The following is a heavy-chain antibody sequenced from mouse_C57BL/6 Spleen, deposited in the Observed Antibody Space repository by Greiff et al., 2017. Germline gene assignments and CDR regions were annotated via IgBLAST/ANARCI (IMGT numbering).Heavy chain of an antibody. CDR3: TRKPPYYYGRAGAMDY. CDR2: IDPETGGT. D-gene: IGHD1-1*01. CDR1: GYTFTDYE. Sequence: VQLQQSGAELVRPGASVTLSCKASGYTFTDYEMHWVKQTPVHGLEWIGAIDPETGGTAYNQKFKGKAILTADKSSSTAYMELRSLTSEDSAVYYCTRKPPYYYGRAGAMDYWGQGTSVTVSS. V-gene: IGHV1-15*01. J-gene: IGHJ4*01.